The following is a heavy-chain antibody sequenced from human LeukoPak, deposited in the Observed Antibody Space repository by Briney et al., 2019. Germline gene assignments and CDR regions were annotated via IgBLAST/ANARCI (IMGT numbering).Heavy chain of an antibody. Sequence: PGGSARLSCAASGFKFSNYWMSWVRQAPGKGLEWVANIKQDGSEKYYVDSVKGRFTISRDNAKNSLYLQMNSLRAEDTAVYYCARYDTSGYCPHYHYYGMDVWGQGTTVTVSS. J-gene: IGHJ6*02. CDR2: IKQDGSEK. V-gene: IGHV3-7*01. CDR3: ARYDTSGYCPHYHYYGMDV. D-gene: IGHD3-22*01. CDR1: GFKFSNYW.